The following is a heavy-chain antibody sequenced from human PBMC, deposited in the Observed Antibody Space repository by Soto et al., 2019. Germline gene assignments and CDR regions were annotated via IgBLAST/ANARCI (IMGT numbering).Heavy chain of an antibody. CDR3: ARGSNYYDSSGYYVNWFDP. V-gene: IGHV4-34*01. CDR2: INHSGST. J-gene: IGHJ5*02. D-gene: IGHD3-22*01. Sequence: PSETLSLTCAVYGGSFSGYYWSWIRQPPGKGLEWIGEINHSGSTNYNPSLKSRVTISVDTSKNQFSLKLSSVTAADTAVYYCARGSNYYDSSGYYVNWFDPWGQGTLVTVSS. CDR1: GGSFSGYY.